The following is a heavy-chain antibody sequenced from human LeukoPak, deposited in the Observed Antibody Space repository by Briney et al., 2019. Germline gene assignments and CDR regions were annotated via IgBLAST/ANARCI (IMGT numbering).Heavy chain of an antibody. CDR2: LWFDGSSN. CDR3: ARDLGRRTVAPRRDAVDI. CDR1: GFTFSSCG. Sequence: PGGSLRLSCAVSGFTFSSCGMHWVRQAPGKGLEWVAVLWFDGSSNFYAESVKGRFTISRDNSKNTLYLQMDSLSAEDTAVYYCARDLGRRTVAPRRDAVDIWGQGTMVIVSS. V-gene: IGHV3-33*01. D-gene: IGHD6-6*01. J-gene: IGHJ3*02.